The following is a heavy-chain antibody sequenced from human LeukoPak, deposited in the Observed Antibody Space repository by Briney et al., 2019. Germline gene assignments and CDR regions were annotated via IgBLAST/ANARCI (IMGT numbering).Heavy chain of an antibody. CDR1: GYTFTRKY. Sequence: ASVKVSCKASGYTFTRKYMHWVRQAPGQGLEWMGIINPRGGSTTYAQKFQGRLTMTRDTSTSTVYMELSSLRSEDTAVYYWAREDADDTFSFDCWGQGTLVTVSS. D-gene: IGHD3-9*01. V-gene: IGHV1-46*01. J-gene: IGHJ4*02. CDR3: AREDADDTFSFDC. CDR2: INPRGGST.